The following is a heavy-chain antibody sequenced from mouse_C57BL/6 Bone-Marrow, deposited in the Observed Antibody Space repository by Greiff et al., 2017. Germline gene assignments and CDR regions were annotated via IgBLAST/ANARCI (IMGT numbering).Heavy chain of an antibody. Sequence: EVKLMESGGGLVKPGGSLKLSCAASGFTFSSYAMSWVRQTPEKRLAWVATISDGGSYTYYPDNVKGRFTISRDNAKNNLYLQMSHLKSEDTAMYYCARNLAMDYWGQGTSVTVSS. J-gene: IGHJ4*01. CDR3: ARNLAMDY. CDR2: ISDGGSYT. V-gene: IGHV5-4*03. CDR1: GFTFSSYA.